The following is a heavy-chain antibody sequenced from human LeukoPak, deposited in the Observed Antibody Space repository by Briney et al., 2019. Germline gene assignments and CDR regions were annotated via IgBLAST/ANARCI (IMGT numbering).Heavy chain of an antibody. CDR2: IKSKTDGGTT. V-gene: IGHV3-15*01. D-gene: IGHD3-10*01. J-gene: IGHJ4*02. Sequence: GGSLRLSCAASGFTFSNAWMSWVRQAPGKGLEWVGRIKSKTDGGTTDYAAPVKGRFTISRDDSKNMLYLQMNSLKTEDTAVYYCATDPRYYYGSGSPSPRIDYWGQGTLVTVSS. CDR1: GFTFSNAW. CDR3: ATDPRYYYGSGSPSPRIDY.